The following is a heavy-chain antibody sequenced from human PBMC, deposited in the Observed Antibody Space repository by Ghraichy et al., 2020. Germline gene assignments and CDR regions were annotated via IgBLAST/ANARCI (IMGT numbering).Heavy chain of an antibody. J-gene: IGHJ3*02. CDR2: IGSSGSTI. CDR1: GLTFSDYY. Sequence: GESLNISCAASGLTFSDYYMSWIRQAPGKGLEWVSYIGSSGSTIYYADSVKGRFTISRDNAKKSLYLQMNSLRAEDTAVYYCAREWGTTGTTSYAFDIWGQGTMVTVSS. CDR3: AREWGTTGTTSYAFDI. V-gene: IGHV3-11*01. D-gene: IGHD1-1*01.